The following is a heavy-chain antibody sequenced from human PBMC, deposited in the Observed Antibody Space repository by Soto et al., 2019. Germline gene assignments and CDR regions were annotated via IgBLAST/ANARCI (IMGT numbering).Heavy chain of an antibody. V-gene: IGHV1-69*01. CDR2: ILPTSVTP. Sequence: QVQLVQSGAEVKKPGSSVKVSCQASGGTFRGYAISWVRQAPGQGLEWLGGILPTSVTPNYAQKFQVRVTLTADESTNTAYMEVRSLRSGDTAVYYCARGYDVNSELDYWGQGTLVTVSS. CDR3: ARGYDVNSELDY. J-gene: IGHJ4*02. CDR1: GGTFRGYA. D-gene: IGHD3-22*01.